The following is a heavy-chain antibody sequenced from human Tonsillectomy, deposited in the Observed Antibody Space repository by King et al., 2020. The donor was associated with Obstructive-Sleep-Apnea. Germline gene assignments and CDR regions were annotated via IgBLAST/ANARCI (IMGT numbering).Heavy chain of an antibody. D-gene: IGHD6-19*01. J-gene: IGHJ4*02. CDR2: IKSKTDGGTT. Sequence: VQLVESGGGLVKPGGSLTLSCAASGFTFSNSWMSWVRQAPGKGLEWVGRIKSKTDGGTTDYPAPVKGKFTVSRDDSKNTLYLQMNILETEDTAVYYCTTGIRAGIDYWGQGTLVTVSS. CDR1: GFTFSNSW. V-gene: IGHV3-15*01. CDR3: TTGIRAGIDY.